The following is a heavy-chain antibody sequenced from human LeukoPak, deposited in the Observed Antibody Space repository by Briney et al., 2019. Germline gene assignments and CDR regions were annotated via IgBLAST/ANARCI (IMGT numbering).Heavy chain of an antibody. CDR2: ISSSGSTI. CDR1: GFTFSDYY. D-gene: IGHD2-15*01. CDR3: ARDRCSGGSCYPNWFDP. V-gene: IGHV3-11*04. J-gene: IGHJ5*02. Sequence: GSLRLSCAASGFTFSDYYMSWIRQAPGKGLEWVSYISSSGSTIYYADSVKGRFTISRDNAKNSLYLQMNSLRAEDTAVYYCARDRCSGGSCYPNWFDPWGQGTLVTVSS.